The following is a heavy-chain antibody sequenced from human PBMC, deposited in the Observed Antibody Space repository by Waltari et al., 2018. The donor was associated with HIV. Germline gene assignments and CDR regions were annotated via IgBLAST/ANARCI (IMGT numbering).Heavy chain of an antibody. Sequence: QVQLVESGGGVVQPGTSLRLSCAASGFTFSAYGIHWVRQAPGKGVGGGAVISYEGNNRNHADSVKGRFSNSRDNAKNTLYLQMNSLRVEDTAVYYCARGMGYGGSAEGLDYWGQGTLVTVSS. CDR2: ISYEGNNR. J-gene: IGHJ4*02. CDR3: ARGMGYGGSAEGLDY. V-gene: IGHV3-30*03. D-gene: IGHD5-18*01. CDR1: GFTFSAYG.